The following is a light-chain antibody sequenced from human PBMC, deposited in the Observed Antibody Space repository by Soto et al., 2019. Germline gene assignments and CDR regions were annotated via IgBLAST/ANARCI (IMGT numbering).Light chain of an antibody. CDR1: QSVDNN. CDR3: QQYTNWPLMCT. Sequence: EIMLTQSPATLSVSPGERATLSCRASQSVDNNLAWYQQKPGQAPRLLIYGASTRATGIPARFSGSGYGTDFTLTISSLQSEDFAVYYCQQYTNWPLMCTFGQGTKLEIK. V-gene: IGKV3-15*01. CDR2: GAS. J-gene: IGKJ2*02.